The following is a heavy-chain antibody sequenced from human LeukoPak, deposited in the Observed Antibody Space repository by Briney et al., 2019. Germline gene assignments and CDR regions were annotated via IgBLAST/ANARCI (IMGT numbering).Heavy chain of an antibody. CDR2: INQDGSAV. D-gene: IGHD3-10*01. CDR3: ARDFSASGSLDY. J-gene: IGHJ4*02. Sequence: GGSLRLSCAASGFTISTYWMNWVRQAPGKGLEWVANINQDGSAVHYGGSVKDRFTISRDNAKNSLNLQMNSLRVEDTAVYYCARDFSASGSLDYWGQGTLVTVSS. CDR1: GFTISTYW. V-gene: IGHV3-7*04.